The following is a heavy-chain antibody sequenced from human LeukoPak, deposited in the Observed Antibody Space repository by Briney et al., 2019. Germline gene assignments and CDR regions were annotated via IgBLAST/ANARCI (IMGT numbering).Heavy chain of an antibody. J-gene: IGHJ4*02. D-gene: IGHD4-17*01. CDR3: ARPNDYGDYALGV. CDR2: IYYSGST. CDR1: GGSISSYY. Sequence: KPSETLSLTCTVSGGSISSYYWSWIRQPPGKGLEWIGYIYYSGSTNYNPSLKSRVTISVDTSKNQFSLKLSSVTAADTAVYYCARPNDYGDYALGVWGQGTLVTVSS. V-gene: IGHV4-59*08.